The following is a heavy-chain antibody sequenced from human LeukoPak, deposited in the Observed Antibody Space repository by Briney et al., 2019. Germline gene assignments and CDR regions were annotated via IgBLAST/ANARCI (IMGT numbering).Heavy chain of an antibody. J-gene: IGHJ4*02. CDR2: IKQDGSEK. D-gene: IGHD3-10*01. CDR3: ARAPLWFGELFFDY. CDR1: GFTFSNYW. V-gene: IGHV3-7*01. Sequence: GGSLRLSCAASGFTFSNYWMNWVRQAPGKGLEWVANIKQDGSEKYYVDSVKGRFTISRDNSKNALYLQMDSLRAEDTAVYYCARAPLWFGELFFDYWGQGTLVTVSS.